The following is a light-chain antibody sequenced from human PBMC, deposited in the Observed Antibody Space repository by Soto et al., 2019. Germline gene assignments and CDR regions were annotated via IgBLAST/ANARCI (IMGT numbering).Light chain of an antibody. Sequence: QSVLTQPPSVSGAPGQRVTISCTGTSSNIGAGHDVNWYQQIPGTAPKLLTHGNNSRPSGVPDRFSVSKSGTSASLAITGLQAEDETDYYCQSFDSSLSIYIFGTGTQLTVL. CDR3: QSFDSSLSIYI. CDR2: GNN. CDR1: SSNIGAGHD. V-gene: IGLV1-40*01. J-gene: IGLJ1*01.